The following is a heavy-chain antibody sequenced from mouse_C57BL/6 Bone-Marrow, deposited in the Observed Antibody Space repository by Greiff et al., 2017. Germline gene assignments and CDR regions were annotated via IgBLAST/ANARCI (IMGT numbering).Heavy chain of an antibody. Sequence: EVQLQQSGAELVRPGASVKLSCTASGFNIKDDYIHWVKQRPEQGLEWIGWIDPEIGDTEYASKFKGKATITSDTSSNTAYLQLSSLTSEDTAVYYSASLDGDYFDFWGQGTPLTVAS. CDR2: IDPEIGDT. J-gene: IGHJ2*01. D-gene: IGHD1-1*02. V-gene: IGHV14-4*01. CDR3: ASLDGDYFDF. CDR1: GFNIKDDY.